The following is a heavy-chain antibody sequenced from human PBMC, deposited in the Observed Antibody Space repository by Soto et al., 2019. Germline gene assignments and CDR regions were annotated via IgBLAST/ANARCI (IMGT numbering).Heavy chain of an antibody. CDR2: ISFDASNK. D-gene: IGHD2-2*01. V-gene: IGHV3-30-3*01. CDR3: ARGEGIGMMVSPAVPPDF. J-gene: IGHJ4*02. CDR1: GITFRNYA. Sequence: QVQLVGSGGGVVQPGRSLRLSCAASGITFRNYAMHWVRQAPGKGVEWVAIISFDASNKYYVDSVRARFTIARDNSKNTLYLQMNSLRSADTAVFYCARGEGIGMMVSPAVPPDFWGQGTLVTVAS.